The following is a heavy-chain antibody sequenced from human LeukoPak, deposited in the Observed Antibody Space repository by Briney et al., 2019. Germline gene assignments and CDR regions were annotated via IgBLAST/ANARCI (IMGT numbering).Heavy chain of an antibody. CDR1: GFHFGDYA. CDR3: CRAVAPYIIFGVVLGGY. CDR2: VRSKVYGGTT. J-gene: IGHJ4*02. Sequence: AGGSLRLSCTASGFHFGDYAMSWFRQIPGKGPEWLGFVRSKVYGGTTQYAASVKGRVTISRDDSKNITVLQMSSLKTEDTGLYYCCRAVAPYIIFGVVLGGYWGQGARVTVSS. V-gene: IGHV3-49*03. D-gene: IGHD3-3*02.